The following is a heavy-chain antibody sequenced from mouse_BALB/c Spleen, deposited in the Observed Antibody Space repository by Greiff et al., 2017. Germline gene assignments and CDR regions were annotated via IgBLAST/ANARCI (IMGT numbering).Heavy chain of an antibody. D-gene: IGHD2-1*01. J-gene: IGHJ4*01. V-gene: IGHV5-17*02. Sequence: EVQGVESGGGLVQPGGSRKLSCAASGFTFSSFGMHWVRQAPEKGLEWVAYISSGSSTIYYADTVKGRFTISRDNPKNTLFLQMTRLRSEDTAMYYCARSRWGNYEYYYAMDYWGQGTSVTVSS. CDR3: ARSRWGNYEYYYAMDY. CDR1: GFTFSSFG. CDR2: ISSGSSTI.